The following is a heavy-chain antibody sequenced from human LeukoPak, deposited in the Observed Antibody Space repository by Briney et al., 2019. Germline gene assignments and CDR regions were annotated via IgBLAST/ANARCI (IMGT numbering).Heavy chain of an antibody. V-gene: IGHV3-21*01. D-gene: IGHD3-10*01. CDR1: GFTFSSYS. J-gene: IGHJ4*02. Sequence: GGSLRLSCAASGFTFSSYSMNWVRQAPGKGLEWVSSISSSSSYIYYADSVKGRFTISRDNAKNSLYLQMNSLRAEDTAVYYCARVNLVRGSYYFDYWGLGTLVTVSS. CDR3: ARVNLVRGSYYFDY. CDR2: ISSSSSYI.